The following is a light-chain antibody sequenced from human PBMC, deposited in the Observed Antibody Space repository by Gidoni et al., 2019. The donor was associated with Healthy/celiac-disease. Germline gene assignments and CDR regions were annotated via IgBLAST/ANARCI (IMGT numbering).Light chain of an antibody. CDR3: QQYYRTPT. J-gene: IGKJ4*01. CDR2: WAS. V-gene: IGKV4-1*01. Sequence: DIVVTQSPDSLTVSLGERATIYCKSSQSVLYASNNKNFLAWYQHKPRHPPRLLLYWASTRASGVPDRFIGSGSGTNFTLTISSLQAEDLALYYCQQYYRTPTFGGGTRVEI. CDR1: QSVLYASNNKNF.